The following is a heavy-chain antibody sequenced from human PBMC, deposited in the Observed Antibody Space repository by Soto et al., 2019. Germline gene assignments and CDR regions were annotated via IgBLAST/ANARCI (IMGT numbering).Heavy chain of an antibody. V-gene: IGHV1-69*06. J-gene: IGHJ3*02. CDR1: GGTFSSYA. CDR3: ARARPYYYDSSGHYFDI. CDR2: IIPICGTA. D-gene: IGHD3-22*01. Sequence: QVQLVQSGAEVKKPGSSVKVSCKASGGTFSSYAISWVRQAPGQGLEWMGGIIPICGTANYAQKFHGRVTITADKSTSTAYMELSSLRSEDTAVYYCARARPYYYDSSGHYFDIWGQGTMVNVSS.